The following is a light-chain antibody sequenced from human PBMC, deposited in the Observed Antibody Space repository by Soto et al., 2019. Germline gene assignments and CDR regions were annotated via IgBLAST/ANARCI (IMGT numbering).Light chain of an antibody. CDR2: DVN. Sequence: QSALTQPASVSGSPGQSITISCTGTSSDIGAYNFVSWYQQHPGKAPKLMLDDVNIRPSGVSNRFSGSKSGNTASLTISGLQAEDEADFYCTSWTTSTAMIFGGGTKVTVL. J-gene: IGLJ2*01. CDR3: TSWTTSTAMI. V-gene: IGLV2-14*03. CDR1: SSDIGAYNF.